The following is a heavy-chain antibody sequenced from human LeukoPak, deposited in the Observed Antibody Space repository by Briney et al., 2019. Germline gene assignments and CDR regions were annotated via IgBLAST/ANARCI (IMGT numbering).Heavy chain of an antibody. V-gene: IGHV3-66*01. Sequence: PGGSLRLSCAASGFTFSNAWMSWVRQAPGKGLEWVSVIYSGGITHYADSVKGRFTISRDNTKNTLFLQMISLRAEDTAVYNCARDSTYYWYFDLWGRGTLVTVSS. J-gene: IGHJ2*01. CDR2: IYSGGIT. CDR1: GFTFSNAW. CDR3: ARDSTYYWYFDL.